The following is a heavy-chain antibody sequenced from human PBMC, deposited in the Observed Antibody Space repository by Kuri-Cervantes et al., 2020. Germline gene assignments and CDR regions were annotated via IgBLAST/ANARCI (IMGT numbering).Heavy chain of an antibody. CDR2: IVVGSGNT. J-gene: IGHJ4*02. Sequence: SVKVSCKASGFTFTSSAVQWVRQARGQRLEWIGWIVVGSGNTNYAQKFQGRVTMTEDTSTDTAYMELSSLRSEDTAVYYCATYGDYFDYWGQGTLVTVSS. V-gene: IGHV1-58*01. CDR3: ATYGDYFDY. CDR1: GFTFTSSA. D-gene: IGHD4-17*01.